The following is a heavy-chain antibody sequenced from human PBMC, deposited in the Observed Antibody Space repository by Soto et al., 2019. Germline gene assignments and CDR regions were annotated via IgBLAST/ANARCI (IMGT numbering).Heavy chain of an antibody. D-gene: IGHD2-2*03. Sequence: QVQLVQSGAEVKKPGSSVKVSCKASGGTFSSYAISWVRQAPGQGLEWMGGIIPIFGTANYGQKFQGRVRITADESTSTVYMELSSLRSEDTAVYYCARVDIVSYGYYYGMDVWGQGTTVTVSS. CDR2: IIPIFGTA. V-gene: IGHV1-69*12. CDR1: GGTFSSYA. CDR3: ARVDIVSYGYYYGMDV. J-gene: IGHJ6*02.